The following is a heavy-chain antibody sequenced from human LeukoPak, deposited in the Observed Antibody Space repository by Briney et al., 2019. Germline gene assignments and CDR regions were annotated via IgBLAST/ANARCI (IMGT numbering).Heavy chain of an antibody. J-gene: IGHJ6*02. CDR1: GFTFSDYY. V-gene: IGHV3-11*01. Sequence: GGSLRLSCAASGFTFSDYYMSWIRQAPCKGGAGVSYICSSSSTIYYADSVKGRFTISRDNAKYSLYLQMNSLRAEDTAVYYCARDPGELLFDYYYGMDVWGQGTTVTVSS. CDR2: ICSSSSTI. CDR3: ARDPGELLFDYYYGMDV. D-gene: IGHD1-26*01.